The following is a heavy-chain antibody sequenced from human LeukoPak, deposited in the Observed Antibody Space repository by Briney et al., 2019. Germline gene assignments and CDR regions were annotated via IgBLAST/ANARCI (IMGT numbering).Heavy chain of an antibody. J-gene: IGHJ4*02. V-gene: IGHV1-69*04. CDR3: ARDADPYRPFIAAAGFLY. D-gene: IGHD6-13*01. CDR1: GGTFSSYA. CDR2: ITPILGIA. Sequence: SVKVSCKASGGTFSSYAISWVRQAPGQGLEWMGRITPILGIANYAQKFQGRVTITADKSTSTAYMELSSLRSEDTAVYYCARDADPYRPFIAAAGFLYWGQGTLVTVSS.